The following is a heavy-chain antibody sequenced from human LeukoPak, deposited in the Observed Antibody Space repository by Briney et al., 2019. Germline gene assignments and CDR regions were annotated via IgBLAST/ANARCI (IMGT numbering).Heavy chain of an antibody. CDR3: ARNYPYYDFWSGYYPIDP. D-gene: IGHD3-3*01. Sequence: SVKVSCKASGYTFTGYYMHWVRQAPGQGLEWMGGIIPIFGTANHAQKFQGRVTITADESTSTAYMELSSLRSEDTAVYYCARNYPYYDFWSGYYPIDPWGQGTLVTVSS. V-gene: IGHV1-69*13. CDR2: IIPIFGTA. J-gene: IGHJ5*02. CDR1: GYTFTGYY.